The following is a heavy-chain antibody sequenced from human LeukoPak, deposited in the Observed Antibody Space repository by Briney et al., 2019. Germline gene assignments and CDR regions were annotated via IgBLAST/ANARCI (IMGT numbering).Heavy chain of an antibody. CDR3: ARDRYSSGWSNDPYYYYYMDV. J-gene: IGHJ6*03. V-gene: IGHV3-7*03. CDR2: IKQDGSEK. D-gene: IGHD6-19*01. Sequence: GGSLRLSCAASGFTFSSYWMSWVRQAPGKGLEWVANIKQDGSEKYYVDSVKGRFTISRDNAKNSLYLQMNSLRAEDTAVYYCARDRYSSGWSNDPYYYYYMDVWGKGTTVTVSS. CDR1: GFTFSSYW.